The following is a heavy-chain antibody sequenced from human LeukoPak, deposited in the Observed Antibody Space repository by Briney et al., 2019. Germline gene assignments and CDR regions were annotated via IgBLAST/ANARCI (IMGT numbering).Heavy chain of an antibody. Sequence: SVKVSCKASGGTFSSYAISWVRQAPGQGLEWMGGIIPIFGTANYAQKFQGRVTITADESTSTAYMELSSLRSEDTAVYYCVRDRIAVAGNSDFDYWGQGTLVTVSS. CDR3: VRDRIAVAGNSDFDY. D-gene: IGHD6-19*01. CDR1: GGTFSSYA. J-gene: IGHJ4*02. CDR2: IIPIFGTA. V-gene: IGHV1-69*01.